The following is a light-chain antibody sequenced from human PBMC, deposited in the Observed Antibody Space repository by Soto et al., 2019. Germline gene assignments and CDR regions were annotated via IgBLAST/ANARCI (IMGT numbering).Light chain of an antibody. CDR2: GAS. Sequence: IVLTKFHGTLFLSPGERATLSCRASQSVSNNYLAWYQQKPGQAPRLLIYGASNRATGIPDRFSGSGSGTDFTLTISRLEPEDFAVYYCQQYCSSGTFGQGTKVDI. V-gene: IGKV3-20*01. CDR3: QQYCSSGT. CDR1: QSVSNNY. J-gene: IGKJ1*01.